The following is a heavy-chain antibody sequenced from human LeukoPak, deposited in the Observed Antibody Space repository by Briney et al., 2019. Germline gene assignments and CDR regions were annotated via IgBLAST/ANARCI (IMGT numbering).Heavy chain of an antibody. CDR2: ISWNSDSI. D-gene: IGHD1-26*01. Sequence: PGGSLRLSCATSGFTFDDYAMYWDRQAPGKGLEWVSGISWNSDSIGYADSVKGRFTISRDNAKNSLYLQMNSLRVEDTALYYCASTTSGDWGQGTLVTVSS. CDR1: GFTFDDYA. J-gene: IGHJ4*02. CDR3: ASTTSGD. V-gene: IGHV3-9*01.